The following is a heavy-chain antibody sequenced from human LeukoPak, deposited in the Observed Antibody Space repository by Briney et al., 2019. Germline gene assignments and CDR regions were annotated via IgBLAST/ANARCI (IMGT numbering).Heavy chain of an antibody. V-gene: IGHV4-39*01. D-gene: IGHD1-1*01. CDR3: ARVSWFPGTSYYYMDV. Sequence: SETLSLTCTVSGASIRSSIYYWGGIRQPPGKGLEWIGSIYYSGSTFYNPSLRSRVTISVDTSKNQFSLKLSSVTAADTAVYYCARVSWFPGTSYYYMDVWGKGTTVTVSS. CDR1: GASIRSSIYY. CDR2: IYYSGST. J-gene: IGHJ6*03.